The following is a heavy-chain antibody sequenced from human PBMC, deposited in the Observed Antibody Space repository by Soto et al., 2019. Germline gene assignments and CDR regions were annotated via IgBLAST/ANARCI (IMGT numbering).Heavy chain of an antibody. CDR1: GGSISSFY. CDR3: ARSFYP. Sequence: QVQLQESGPGLVKPSETLSLTCIVSGGSISSFYWSWIRQPPGKGLEWVGGIYYNGSATYNPPLKSRVTMSVDMSKNHLSLTLNSVTAADTAVYYCARSFYPWGQGTLVTVSS. J-gene: IGHJ5*02. V-gene: IGHV4-59*01. CDR2: IYYNGSA.